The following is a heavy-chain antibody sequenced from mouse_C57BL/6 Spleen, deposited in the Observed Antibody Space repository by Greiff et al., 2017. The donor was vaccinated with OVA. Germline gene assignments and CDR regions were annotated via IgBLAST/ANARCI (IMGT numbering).Heavy chain of an antibody. Sequence: EVQLQQSGTVLARPGASVKMSCKTSGYTFTSYWMHWVKQRPGQGLEWIGAIYPGNSDTSYNQKFKGKAKLTAVTSASTAYMELSSLTNEDSAVYYCTRSGTTVVARAMDYWGQGTSVTVSS. CDR3: TRSGTTVVARAMDY. V-gene: IGHV1-5*01. J-gene: IGHJ4*01. CDR2: IYPGNSDT. D-gene: IGHD1-1*01. CDR1: GYTFTSYW.